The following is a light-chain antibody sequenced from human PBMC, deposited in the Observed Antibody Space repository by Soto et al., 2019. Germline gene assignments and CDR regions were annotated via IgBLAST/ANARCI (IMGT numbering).Light chain of an antibody. CDR1: QSISPW. V-gene: IGKV1-5*03. CDR3: QQYNSYPWT. CDR2: KAS. Sequence: DIQMTQSPSTLSASVGDRVTITCRASQSISPWLAWYQQKPGTAPKLLIYKASNLEGGVPSRFSGSGSGTEFTLTITCLQPDDFATYYCQQYNSYPWTFGQGTKVEIK. J-gene: IGKJ1*01.